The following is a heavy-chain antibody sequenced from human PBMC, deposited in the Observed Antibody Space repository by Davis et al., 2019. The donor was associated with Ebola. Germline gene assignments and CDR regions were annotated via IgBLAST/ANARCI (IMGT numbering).Heavy chain of an antibody. CDR2: INTNTGNP. D-gene: IGHD4/OR15-4a*01. Sequence: AASVKVSCKASGYTFNNYAIHWVRHAPGQGLEWMGWINTNTGNPTYAQGLTGRFVFSLDTSVSTAYLQINRLKAEDTVVYYCTRASIDYDNSFDYWGQGTLVTVSS. J-gene: IGHJ5*01. CDR1: GYTFNNYA. CDR3: TRASIDYDNSFDY. V-gene: IGHV7-4-1*02.